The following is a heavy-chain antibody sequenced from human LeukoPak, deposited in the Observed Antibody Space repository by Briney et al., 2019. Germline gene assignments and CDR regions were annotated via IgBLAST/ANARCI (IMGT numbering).Heavy chain of an antibody. CDR1: GGSISSYY. CDR2: IYYSGST. V-gene: IGHV4-59*08. CDR3: ARSRAQSPELEY. Sequence: SETLSLTCTVSGGSISSYYWSWIRQPPGKGLEWIGYIYYSGSTNYNPSLKSRVTISVDTSKNQFSLKLSSVTAADTAVYYCARSRAQSPELEYWGQGTLVTVSS. J-gene: IGHJ4*02. D-gene: IGHD3-10*01.